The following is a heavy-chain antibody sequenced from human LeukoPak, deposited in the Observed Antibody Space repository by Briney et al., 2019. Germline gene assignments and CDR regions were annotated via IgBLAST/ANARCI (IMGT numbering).Heavy chain of an antibody. CDR3: AREGTYYYDSSGYYGTFDI. CDR1: GYTFTSYY. CDR2: ISPSGGST. D-gene: IGHD3-22*01. Sequence: GASVKVSCKASGYTFTSYYMHWVRQAPGQGLEWMGIISPSGGSTSYAQKFQGRVTMTRDTSISTAYMELSRLRSDDTAVYYCAREGTYYYDSSGYYGTFDIWGQGTMVTVSS. V-gene: IGHV1-46*01. J-gene: IGHJ3*02.